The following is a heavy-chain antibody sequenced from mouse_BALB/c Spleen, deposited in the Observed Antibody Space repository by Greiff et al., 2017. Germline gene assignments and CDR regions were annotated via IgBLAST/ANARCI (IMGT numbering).Heavy chain of an antibody. CDR2: ISSSISTI. CDR1: GFTFSSFG. CDR3: ARDGNYRYDGAMDY. D-gene: IGHD2-14*01. V-gene: IGHV5-17*02. Sequence: EVMLVESGGGLVQPGGSRKLSCAASGFTFSSFGMHWVRQAPEKGLEWVAYISSSISTIYYADTVKGRFTISRDNPKNSLFLQMTSLRSEDTAMYYCARDGNYRYDGAMDYWGQGTSVTVSS. J-gene: IGHJ4*01.